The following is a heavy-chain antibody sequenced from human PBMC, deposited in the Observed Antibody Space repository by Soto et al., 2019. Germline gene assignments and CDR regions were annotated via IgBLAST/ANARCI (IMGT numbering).Heavy chain of an antibody. CDR3: ARGDYYYYYYMDV. J-gene: IGHJ6*03. D-gene: IGHD4-17*01. V-gene: IGHV3-7*01. CDR2: IKQDGSEK. CDR1: GFTFSSYW. Sequence: GGSLRLSCAASGFTFSSYWMSWVRQAPGKGLEWVANIKQDGSEKYYVDSVKGRFTISRDNAKNSLYLQMNSLRAEDTAVYYCARGDYYYYYYMDVWGKGTTVTVSS.